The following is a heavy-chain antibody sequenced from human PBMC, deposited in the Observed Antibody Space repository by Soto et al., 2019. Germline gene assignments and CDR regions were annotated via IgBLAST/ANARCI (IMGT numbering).Heavy chain of an antibody. Sequence: VQLVESGGGLAQPGGSLRLSCGGSGFNFSGYAMNWVRQAPGKGLEWVSYISSRSSGIHYADSVKGRFTISRDNGKRSLYLQMNSLRAEDTGIYYCARGVLEYWGQGALVTVSS. CDR2: ISSRSSGI. CDR1: GFNFSGYA. V-gene: IGHV3-48*03. J-gene: IGHJ4*02. D-gene: IGHD2-8*02. CDR3: ARGVLEY.